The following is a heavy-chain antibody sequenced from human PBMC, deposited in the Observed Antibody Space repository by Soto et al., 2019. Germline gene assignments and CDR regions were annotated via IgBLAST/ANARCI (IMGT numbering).Heavy chain of an antibody. CDR3: ARSPSILLVPAARGFPGFDY. Sequence: PSETLSLTCTFSGGSISSYYWSWIRQPPGKGLEWIGYIYYSGSTNYNPSLKSRVTISVDTSKNQFSLKLSSVTAADTAVYYCARSPSILLVPAARGFPGFDYWGQGTLVTVSS. CDR2: IYYSGST. D-gene: IGHD2-2*01. V-gene: IGHV4-59*01. CDR1: GGSISSYY. J-gene: IGHJ4*02.